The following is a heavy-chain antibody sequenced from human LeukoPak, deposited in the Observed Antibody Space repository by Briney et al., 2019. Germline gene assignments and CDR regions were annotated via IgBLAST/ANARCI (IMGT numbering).Heavy chain of an antibody. Sequence: SETLSLTCTVSGGSISSSSYYWGWIRQPPGKGLEWIGSIYYSGSTYYNPPLKSRVTISVDTSKNQFSLKLSSVTAADTAVYYCARQGYSSSWYGYWGQGTLVTVSS. CDR2: IYYSGST. J-gene: IGHJ4*02. D-gene: IGHD6-13*01. V-gene: IGHV4-39*01. CDR3: ARQGYSSSWYGY. CDR1: GGSISSSSYY.